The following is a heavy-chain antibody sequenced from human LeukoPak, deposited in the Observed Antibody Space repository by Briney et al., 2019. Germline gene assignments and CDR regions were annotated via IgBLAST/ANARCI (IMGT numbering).Heavy chain of an antibody. V-gene: IGHV3-33*01. CDR1: GFTFSSYG. Sequence: PGRSLRLSCAASGFTFSSYGMHWVRQAPGKGLEWVAVIWYDGTKKYYADSVKGRFTISGDNSKNTVYLQMHSLRAEDTAVYYCARDPRGIAVAGTLDYWGQGTLVTVSS. CDR2: IWYDGTKK. D-gene: IGHD6-19*01. J-gene: IGHJ4*02. CDR3: ARDPRGIAVAGTLDY.